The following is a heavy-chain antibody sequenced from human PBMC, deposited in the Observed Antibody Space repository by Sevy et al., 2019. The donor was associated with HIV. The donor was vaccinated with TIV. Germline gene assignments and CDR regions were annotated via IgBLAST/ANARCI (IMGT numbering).Heavy chain of an antibody. CDR2: IWYDGSNK. Sequence: GGSLRLSCAASGFTFSSYGMHRVRQAPGKGLEWVAVIWYDGSNKYYADSVKGLFTISRDNSKNTLYLQMNSLGAEDTDLYYCAKDGVGITYDSSGSDYWGQGTLVTVSS. V-gene: IGHV3-33*06. CDR3: AKDGVGITYDSSGSDY. CDR1: GFTFSSYG. J-gene: IGHJ4*02. D-gene: IGHD3-22*01.